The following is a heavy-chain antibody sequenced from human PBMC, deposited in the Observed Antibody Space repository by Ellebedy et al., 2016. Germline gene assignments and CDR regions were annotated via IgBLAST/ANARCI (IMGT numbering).Heavy chain of an antibody. D-gene: IGHD3-10*01. CDR2: IRGDGHDL. CDR1: GFTFSTYA. Sequence: GESLKISXAASGFTFSTYAMHWVRQAPGKGLVWVSRIRGDGHDLNYADSVKGRFTISRDNSKNTLFLQINSLRVEDTAVYYCARDLVSGSGSNGYWGQGTLVTVSS. CDR3: ARDLVSGSGSNGY. V-gene: IGHV3-74*01. J-gene: IGHJ4*02.